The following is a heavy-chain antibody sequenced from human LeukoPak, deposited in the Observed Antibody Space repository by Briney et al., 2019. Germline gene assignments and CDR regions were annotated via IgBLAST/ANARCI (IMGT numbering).Heavy chain of an antibody. V-gene: IGHV4-59*11. CDR2: IYYSGRT. CDR1: GVSISGHY. J-gene: IGHJ3*02. CDR3: ARLLDNDSSCDPDTFDM. Sequence: PSQTLSLTCTVSGVSISGHYWSWIRQPPGNGLEWIGFIYYSGRTRYNPSLHSRVTISADTSKNHLSLKLTSVTAADTAVYYCARLLDNDSSCDPDTFDMWGQGIKVTVTS. D-gene: IGHD3-22*01.